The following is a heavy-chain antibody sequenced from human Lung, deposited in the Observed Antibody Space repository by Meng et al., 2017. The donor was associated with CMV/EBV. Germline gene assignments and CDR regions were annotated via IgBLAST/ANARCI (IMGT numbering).Heavy chain of an antibody. CDR3: ARAVRHCSSTSCYPGGGWQLMRY. J-gene: IGHJ4*02. CDR2: INPSGGST. CDR1: GYTFTSYY. Sequence: SVKVSCXASGYTFTSYYMHWVRQAPGQGLEWMGIINPSGGSTSYAQKFQGRVTMTRDTSTSTVYMELSSLRSEDTAVYYCARAVRHCSSTSCYPGGGWQLMRYWRQGTLVTVSS. D-gene: IGHD2-2*01. V-gene: IGHV1-46*01.